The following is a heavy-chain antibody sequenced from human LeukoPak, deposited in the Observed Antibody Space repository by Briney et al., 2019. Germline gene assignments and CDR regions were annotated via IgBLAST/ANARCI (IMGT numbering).Heavy chain of an antibody. CDR2: INHSGST. D-gene: IGHD2-2*02. CDR3: ARDRGGYCSSTSCHTFDP. J-gene: IGHJ5*02. V-gene: IGHV4-34*01. Sequence: SETLSLTCAVYGASFSGYYWSWIRQPPGKGLEWIGEINHSGSTNYNPSLKSRVTISVDTSKNQFSLKLSSVTAADTAVYYCARDRGGYCSSTSCHTFDPWGQGTLVTVSS. CDR1: GASFSGYY.